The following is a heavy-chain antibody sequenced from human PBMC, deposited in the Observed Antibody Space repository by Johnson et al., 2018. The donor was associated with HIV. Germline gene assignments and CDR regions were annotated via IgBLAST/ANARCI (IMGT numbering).Heavy chain of an antibody. D-gene: IGHD5-12*01. CDR3: ARVQVAMATIGYAFDI. V-gene: IGHV3-30*04. CDR1: RFTVSSNE. CDR2: ISYDGSNK. Sequence: QVQLVESRGVLVQPGGSLRLSCAAPRFTVSSNEMSWVRQGPERGLEWVAVISYDGSNKYYADSVKGRFTISRDNSKNTLYLQMNSLRAEDTAVYYCARVQVAMATIGYAFDIWGQGTMVTVSS. J-gene: IGHJ3*02.